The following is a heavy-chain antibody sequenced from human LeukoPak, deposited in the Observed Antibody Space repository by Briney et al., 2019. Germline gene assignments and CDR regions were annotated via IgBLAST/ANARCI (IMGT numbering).Heavy chain of an antibody. CDR1: GYTFTGYY. D-gene: IGHD6-19*01. Sequence: ASVKVSCKASGYTFTGYYMHGVRQAPGQGLEWMGWINPNSGGTNYAQKFQGRVTMTRDTSISTAYMELSRLRSDDTAVYYCARDRVIAVAGTLLSYWGQGTLVTVSS. CDR3: ARDRVIAVAGTLLSY. CDR2: INPNSGGT. J-gene: IGHJ4*02. V-gene: IGHV1-2*02.